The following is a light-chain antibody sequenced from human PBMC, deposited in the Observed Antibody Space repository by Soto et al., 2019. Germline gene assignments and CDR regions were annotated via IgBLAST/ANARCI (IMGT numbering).Light chain of an antibody. J-gene: IGLJ1*01. CDR2: DVS. Sequence: QSALTQPASVSGSPGQSIIISCTGTSSDVGSYNYVSWYQHHPGKAPKFMIYDVSNRPSGVSNRFSGSKSGNTASLTISGLQDEDEDDYYCSSYTTSGTLVFGSGTKLTVL. V-gene: IGLV2-14*03. CDR3: SSYTTSGTLV. CDR1: SSDVGSYNY.